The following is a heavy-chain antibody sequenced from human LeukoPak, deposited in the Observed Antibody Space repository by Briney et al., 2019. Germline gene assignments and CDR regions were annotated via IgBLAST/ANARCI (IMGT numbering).Heavy chain of an antibody. J-gene: IGHJ4*02. D-gene: IGHD6-19*01. CDR1: GGSISSYY. CDR2: IYTSGST. V-gene: IGHV4-4*07. Sequence: SETLSLTCTVSGGSISSYYWSWIRQPAGKGLEWIGRIYTSGSTNYNPSLKSRVTMSVDTSKNQFSLKLTSVTAADTAVYYCAREGGQWLERSFDHWGQGTLVTVSS. CDR3: AREGGQWLERSFDH.